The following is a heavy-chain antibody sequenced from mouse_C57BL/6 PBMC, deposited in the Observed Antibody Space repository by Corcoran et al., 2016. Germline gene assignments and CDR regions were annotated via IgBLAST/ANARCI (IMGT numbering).Heavy chain of an antibody. CDR3: AKRGDYGDYSAMDY. Sequence: QIQLVQSGPELKKPGESVRISCKASGYTFTTYGMSWVKQAPGKGLKWMGWINTYSGVPTYADDFKGRFAFSLETSASTAYLQINNLKNEDTATYFCAKRGDYGDYSAMDYWGQGTSVTVSS. CDR1: GYTFTTYG. J-gene: IGHJ4*01. V-gene: IGHV9-3*01. CDR2: INTYSGVP. D-gene: IGHD2-4*01.